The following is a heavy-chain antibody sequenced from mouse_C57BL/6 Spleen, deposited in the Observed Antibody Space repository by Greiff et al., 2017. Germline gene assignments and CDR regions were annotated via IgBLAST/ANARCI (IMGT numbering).Heavy chain of an antibody. CDR2: INPNNGGT. CDR1: GYTFTDYY. Sequence: EVQLQQSGPELVKPGASVKISCKASGYTFTDYYMNWVKQSHGKSLEWIGDINPNNGGTSYNQKFKGKATLTVDKSSSTAYMELRSLTSEDSAVXYCARGGYEAWFAYWGQGTLVTVSA. CDR3: ARGGYEAWFAY. V-gene: IGHV1-26*01. J-gene: IGHJ3*01. D-gene: IGHD2-14*01.